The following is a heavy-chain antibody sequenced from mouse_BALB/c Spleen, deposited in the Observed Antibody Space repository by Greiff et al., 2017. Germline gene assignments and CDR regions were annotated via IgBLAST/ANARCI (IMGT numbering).Heavy chain of an antibody. CDR3: ATITTVVAKGFYAMDY. D-gene: IGHD1-1*01. CDR1: GFSLTSYG. J-gene: IGHJ4*01. Sequence: VQLQESGPGLVQPSQSLSITCTVSGFSLTSYGVHWVRQSPGKGLEWLGVIWSGGSTDYNAAFISRLSISKDNSKSHVFFKMNSLQANDTAIYYCATITTVVAKGFYAMDYWGQGTSVTVSS. CDR2: IWSGGST. V-gene: IGHV2-2*02.